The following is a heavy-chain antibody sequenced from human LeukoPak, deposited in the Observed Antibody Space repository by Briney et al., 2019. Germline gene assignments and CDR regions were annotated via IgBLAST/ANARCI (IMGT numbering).Heavy chain of an antibody. CDR2: INHSGST. CDR3: ARGPGYSDYDDKYNWFDP. Sequence: SETLSLTCAVYGGSFSGYYWSWIRQPPGKGLEWIGEINHSGSTNYNPSLKSRVTISVDTSKNQFSLKLSSVTAADTAVYYCARGPGYSDYDDKYNWFDPWGQGTLVTVSP. CDR1: GGSFSGYY. D-gene: IGHD5-12*01. V-gene: IGHV4-34*01. J-gene: IGHJ5*02.